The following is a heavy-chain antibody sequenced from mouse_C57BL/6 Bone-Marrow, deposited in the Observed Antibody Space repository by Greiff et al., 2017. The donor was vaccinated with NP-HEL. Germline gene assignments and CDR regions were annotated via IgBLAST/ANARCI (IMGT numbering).Heavy chain of an antibody. CDR3: ARHGTTVVDYAMDY. V-gene: IGHV5-16*01. Sequence: EVMLVESEGGLVQPGSSMKLSCTASGFTFSDYYMAWVRQVPEKGLEWVANINYDGSSTYYMDYLKSRFIISRDNAKNILYLQLIRLKSEDTATYYCARHGTTVVDYAMDYWGQGTSVTVSS. CDR2: INYDGSST. CDR1: GFTFSDYY. J-gene: IGHJ4*01. D-gene: IGHD1-1*01.